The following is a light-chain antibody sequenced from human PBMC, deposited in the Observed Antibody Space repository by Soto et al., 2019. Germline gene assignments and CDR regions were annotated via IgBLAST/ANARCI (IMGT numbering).Light chain of an antibody. V-gene: IGKV3-11*01. J-gene: IGKJ5*01. CDR2: DAS. CDR1: QSVSSY. Sequence: EIVLTQSPATLSLSPGERATLSCRASQSVSSYLAWYQQKPGQAPRLLIYDASNRATGIPARFSGSGSGTDFTLTISSLEPADFAVYYCQPRSNWPLTFGQGTRLEIK. CDR3: QPRSNWPLT.